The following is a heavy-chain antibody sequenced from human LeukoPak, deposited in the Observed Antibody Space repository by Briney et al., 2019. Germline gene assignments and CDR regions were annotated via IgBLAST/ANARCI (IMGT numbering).Heavy chain of an antibody. CDR2: IYHSGST. CDR3: ARRTTVTTSLFFDY. Sequence: SETLSLTCTVSGYSISSGYYWGWIRQPPGKGLEWIGSIYHSGSTYYNPSLKSRVTISVDTSKNQFSLKLSSVTAADTAVYYCARRTTVTTSLFFDYWGQGTLVTVSS. V-gene: IGHV4-38-2*02. D-gene: IGHD4-17*01. CDR1: GYSISSGYY. J-gene: IGHJ4*02.